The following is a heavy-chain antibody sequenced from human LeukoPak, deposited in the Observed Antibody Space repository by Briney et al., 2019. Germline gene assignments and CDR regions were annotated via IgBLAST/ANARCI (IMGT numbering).Heavy chain of an antibody. CDR2: IHYSGSST. CDR3: ARTSRHFYGSGTNLTPWPAGMDV. J-gene: IGHJ6*02. Sequence: SETLSLTCTASGGSMSGFFWTWIRQPPGRELEWIGSIHYSGSSTKYNPSLKSRVTISVDTSKSQFSLNLNSATAADTAVYYCARTSRHFYGSGTNLTPWPAGMDVWGQGTTVTVSS. V-gene: IGHV4-59*01. CDR1: GGSMSGFF. D-gene: IGHD3-10*01.